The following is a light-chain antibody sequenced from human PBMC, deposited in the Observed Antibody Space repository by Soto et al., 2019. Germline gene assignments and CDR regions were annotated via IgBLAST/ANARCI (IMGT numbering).Light chain of an antibody. V-gene: IGKV3-15*01. CDR2: GAS. CDR1: QTVSTS. Sequence: EIVMTQSPATLSVSPGERATLSCRASQTVSTSLAWYQQKPGQPPRLLIQGASTRATGIPARFSGSGSGTEFTLTISSLRSEDFAVYFCQQYHDWPLTFGGGTKVDIK. J-gene: IGKJ4*01. CDR3: QQYHDWPLT.